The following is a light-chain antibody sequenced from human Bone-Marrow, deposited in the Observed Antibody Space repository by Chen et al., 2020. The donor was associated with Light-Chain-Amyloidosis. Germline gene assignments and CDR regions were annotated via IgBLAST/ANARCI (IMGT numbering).Light chain of an antibody. CDR3: QSADSSGTYEVI. CDR2: RDT. Sequence: SYELTQPPAVSVAPGQKARMTCPGDDLSTKYAYWYQQKPGQAPVLVIHRDTERPSGISERFSGSSSGTTATLTISGVQAEDEADYHCQSADSSGTYEVIFGGGTKLTVL. V-gene: IGLV3-25*03. J-gene: IGLJ2*01. CDR1: DLSTKY.